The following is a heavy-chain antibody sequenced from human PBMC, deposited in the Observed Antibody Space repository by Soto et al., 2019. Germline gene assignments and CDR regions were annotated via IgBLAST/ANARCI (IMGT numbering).Heavy chain of an antibody. Sequence: GSLRLSCAASGFTFSNYWTHCVRQAPGKGLVWVSRINGDGSTTTYADFVKGRFTISRDNAKNTLYLQMDSLGADDTAVYYCTRGGTSATYWGLFDYWGQGALVTVSS. CDR2: INGDGSTT. D-gene: IGHD7-27*01. J-gene: IGHJ4*02. V-gene: IGHV3-74*01. CDR1: GFTFSNYW. CDR3: TRGGTSATYWGLFDY.